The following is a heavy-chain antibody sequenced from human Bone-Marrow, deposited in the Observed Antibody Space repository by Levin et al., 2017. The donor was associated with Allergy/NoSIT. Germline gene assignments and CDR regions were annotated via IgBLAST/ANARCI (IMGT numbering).Heavy chain of an antibody. CDR1: GFTVSSNY. CDR3: ARGREEPTGWGRRYFDY. Sequence: PGGSLRLSCAASGFTVSSNYMSWVRQAPGKGLEWVSVIYSGGSTYYADSVKGRFTISRDNSKNTLYLQMNSLRAEDTAVYYCARGREEPTGWGRRYFDYWGQGTLVTVSS. D-gene: IGHD1-14*01. CDR2: IYSGGST. V-gene: IGHV3-53*01. J-gene: IGHJ4*02.